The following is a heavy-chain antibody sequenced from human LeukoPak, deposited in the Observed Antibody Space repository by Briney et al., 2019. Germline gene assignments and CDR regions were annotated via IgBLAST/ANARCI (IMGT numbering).Heavy chain of an antibody. CDR2: IIPIFGTA. CDR3: ARGRGGSSLHYFDD. V-gene: IGHV1-69*01. CDR1: GGTFSSYA. D-gene: IGHD3-10*01. J-gene: IGHJ4*02. Sequence: SVKVSCKASGGTFSSYAISWVRQAPGQGLEWMGGIIPIFGTANYAQKFQGRVTITADESTSTAYMELSSLRSEDTAVFYCARGRGGSSLHYFDDWGQGTLVTVSS.